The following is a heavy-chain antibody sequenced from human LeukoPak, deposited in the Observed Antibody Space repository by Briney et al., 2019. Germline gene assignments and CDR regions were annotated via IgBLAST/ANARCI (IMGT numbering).Heavy chain of an antibody. Sequence: GGSLRLSCAASGFTVSSNEMSWVRQAPGKGLEWVSSISGGSTYYADSRKGRFTISRDNSKNTLYLQMNSLRAEDTAVYYCARDQAGFGGYPDAFDIWGQGTMVTVSS. J-gene: IGHJ3*02. V-gene: IGHV3-38-3*01. CDR3: ARDQAGFGGYPDAFDI. D-gene: IGHD5-12*01. CDR2: ISGGST. CDR1: GFTVSSNE.